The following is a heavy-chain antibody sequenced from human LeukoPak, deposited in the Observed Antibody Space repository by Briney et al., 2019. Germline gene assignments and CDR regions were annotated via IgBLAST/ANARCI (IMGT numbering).Heavy chain of an antibody. J-gene: IGHJ6*02. CDR2: ISAYNGNT. Sequence: ASVKVSCKASGYTFTSYAMHWVRQAPGQGLEWMGWISAYNGNTNYAQKLQGRVTMTTDTSTSTAYMELRSLRSDDTAVYYCARDRWKYQLLPHYYYYYGMDVWGQGTTVTVSS. CDR3: ARDRWKYQLLPHYYYYYGMDV. V-gene: IGHV1-18*01. CDR1: GYTFTSYA. D-gene: IGHD2-2*01.